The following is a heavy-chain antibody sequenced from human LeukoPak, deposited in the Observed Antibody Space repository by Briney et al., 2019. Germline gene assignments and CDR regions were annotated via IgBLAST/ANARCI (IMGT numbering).Heavy chain of an antibody. J-gene: IGHJ6*02. CDR3: ARGTGGYVMSYYYYYYGMDV. CDR2: IYYSGST. Sequence: SETLSLTCTVSGASISSYYWSWIRQPPGKGLEWIGYIYYSGSTNYNPSLKSRVTISVDTSKNQFSLKLSSVTAADTAVYYCARGTGGYVMSYYYYYYGMDVWGQGTTVTVSS. CDR1: GASISSYY. V-gene: IGHV4-59*01. D-gene: IGHD5-12*01.